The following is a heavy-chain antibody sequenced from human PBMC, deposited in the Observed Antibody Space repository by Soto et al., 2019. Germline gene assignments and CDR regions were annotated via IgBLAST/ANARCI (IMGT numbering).Heavy chain of an antibody. J-gene: IGHJ4*02. CDR2: ISDVHSS. V-gene: IGHV3-23*01. D-gene: IGHD3-3*01. CDR1: GLNFRTFP. Sequence: GGSLRLSCAASGLNFRTFPMTWVRQAPGKGLEWVSTISDVHSSYYADSVKGRFTVSRDNSKSTLFLQMNSLRAEDTAVYYCAKSRDLGWSDSGHFDTWGQGTLVTVSS. CDR3: AKSRDLGWSDSGHFDT.